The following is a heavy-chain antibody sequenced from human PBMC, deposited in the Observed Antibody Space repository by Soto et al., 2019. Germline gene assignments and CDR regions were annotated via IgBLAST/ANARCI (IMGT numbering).Heavy chain of an antibody. D-gene: IGHD5-12*01. V-gene: IGHV1-69*04. CDR3: ARDSGSGYDSGPDYYYYYMDV. J-gene: IGHJ6*03. CDR2: IIPILGIA. CDR1: GGTFSSYT. Sequence: SVKVSCKASGGTFSSYTISWVRQAPGQGLEWMGRIIPILGIANYAQKFQGRVTITADKSTSTAYMELSSLRSEDTAVYYCARDSGSGYDSGPDYYYYYMDVWGKGTTVTVSS.